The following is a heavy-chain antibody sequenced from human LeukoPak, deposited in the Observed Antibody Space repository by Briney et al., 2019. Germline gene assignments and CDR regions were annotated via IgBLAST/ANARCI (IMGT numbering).Heavy chain of an antibody. CDR1: GGSISSGGYY. V-gene: IGHV4-31*03. J-gene: IGHJ4*02. CDR3: ARDDTSGYYRYYFDY. CDR2: IYYSGST. D-gene: IGHD3-22*01. Sequence: PSQTLSLTCTVSGGSISSGGYYWSWIRQHPGKGLEWIGYIYYSGSTYYNPSLKSRVTISVDTSKNQFPLKLSSVTAADTAVYYCARDDTSGYYRYYFDYWGQGTLVTVSS.